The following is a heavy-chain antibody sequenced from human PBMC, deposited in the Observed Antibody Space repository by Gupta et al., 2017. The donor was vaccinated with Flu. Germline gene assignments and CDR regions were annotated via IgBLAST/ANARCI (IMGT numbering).Heavy chain of an antibody. D-gene: IGHD4-17*01. Sequence: QVELVQSGPEAKRPGSSVKVSCKASGGRFSSAVSWVRQAPGQGLEWVGGFIPVFGTTKYAQKLQGRVSITADRSTSTSYLEVTGLKHEDTAIYYCVGLPGDFSNWFHTWGQGTLVTVSS. CDR1: GGRFSSA. CDR2: FIPVFGTT. V-gene: IGHV1-69*06. J-gene: IGHJ5*02. CDR3: VGLPGDFSNWFHT.